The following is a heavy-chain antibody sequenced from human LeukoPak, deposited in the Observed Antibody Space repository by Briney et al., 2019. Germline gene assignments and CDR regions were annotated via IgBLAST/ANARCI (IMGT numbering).Heavy chain of an antibody. CDR2: ISGSGGST. CDR1: GFTFSSYW. Sequence: PGGSLRLSCAASGFTFSSYWMSWVRQAPGKGLEWVSAISGSGGSTHNADSVKGRFTISRDNSKNTLYPQMNSLRAEDTAVYYCANGDPNWFDSWGQGTLVTVSS. V-gene: IGHV3-23*01. CDR3: ANGDPNWFDS. D-gene: IGHD4-17*01. J-gene: IGHJ5*01.